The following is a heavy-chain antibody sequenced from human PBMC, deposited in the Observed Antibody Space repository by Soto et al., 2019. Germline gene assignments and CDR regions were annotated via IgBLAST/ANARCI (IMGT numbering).Heavy chain of an antibody. Sequence: GSLRLSCAASGFTFSSYAMSWVCQAPGKGLEWVSAISGSGGSTYYADSVKGRFTISRDNSKNTLYLQMNSLRAEDTAVYYCAKSGNYDSSGYYQAPDYWGQGTLVTVSS. CDR2: ISGSGGST. CDR3: AKSGNYDSSGYYQAPDY. V-gene: IGHV3-23*01. CDR1: GFTFSSYA. J-gene: IGHJ4*02. D-gene: IGHD3-22*01.